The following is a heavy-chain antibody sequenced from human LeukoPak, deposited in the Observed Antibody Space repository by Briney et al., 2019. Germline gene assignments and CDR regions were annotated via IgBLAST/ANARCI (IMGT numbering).Heavy chain of an antibody. D-gene: IGHD6-19*01. CDR3: ARDLGSYSSGWYMGFNY. Sequence: PGGSLRLSCAASGFTFSSYAMHWVRQAPGKGLEYVSAISSNGGSTYYANSVKGRFTISRDNAKNSPYLQMNSLRAEDTAIYYCARDLGSYSSGWYMGFNYWGQGTLVTVSS. CDR1: GFTFSSYA. J-gene: IGHJ4*02. CDR2: ISSNGGST. V-gene: IGHV3-64*01.